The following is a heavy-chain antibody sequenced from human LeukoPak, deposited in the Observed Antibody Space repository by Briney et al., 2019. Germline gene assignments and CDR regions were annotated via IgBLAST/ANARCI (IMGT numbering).Heavy chain of an antibody. CDR1: GGSISSYY. D-gene: IGHD3-3*01. CDR3: ARAPPFYDFWSGYPAYYFDY. CDR2: IYYSGST. V-gene: IGHV4-59*12. J-gene: IGHJ4*02. Sequence: SETLSLTCTVSGGSISSYYWSWIRQPPGKGLEWIGYIYYSGSTNYNPSLKSRVTISVDTSKNQFSLKLSSVTAADTAVYYCARAPPFYDFWSGYPAYYFDYWGQGTLVTVSS.